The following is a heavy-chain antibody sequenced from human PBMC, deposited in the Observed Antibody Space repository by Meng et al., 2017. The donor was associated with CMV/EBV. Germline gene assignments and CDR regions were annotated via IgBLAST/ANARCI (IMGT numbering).Heavy chain of an antibody. CDR1: GCTFTSYG. CDR3: ARGGRYYYDSSGYCDY. D-gene: IGHD3-22*01. J-gene: IGHJ4*02. CDR2: ISAYNGNT. V-gene: IGHV1-18*01. Sequence: QVQLVEWGAEVKTPGASVKVPCQASGCTFTSYGISWVRQAPGQGLEWMGWISAYNGNTNYAQKLQGRVTMTTDTSTSTAYMELRSLRSDDTAVYYCARGGRYYYDSSGYCDYWGQGTLVTVSS.